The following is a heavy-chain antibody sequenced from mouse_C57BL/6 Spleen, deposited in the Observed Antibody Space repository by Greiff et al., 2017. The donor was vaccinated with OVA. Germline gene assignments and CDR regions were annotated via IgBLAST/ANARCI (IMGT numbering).Heavy chain of an antibody. CDR3: ARFITTVEFDY. Sequence: QVQLQQSGAELARPGASVKLSCKASGYTFTSYGISWVKQRTGQGLEWIGEIYPRSGNTYYNDKFKGKATLTADKSSSTAYMELRSLTSEDSAVYFCARFITTVEFDYWGQGTTLTVSS. D-gene: IGHD1-1*01. CDR1: GYTFTSYG. J-gene: IGHJ2*01. CDR2: IYPRSGNT. V-gene: IGHV1-81*01.